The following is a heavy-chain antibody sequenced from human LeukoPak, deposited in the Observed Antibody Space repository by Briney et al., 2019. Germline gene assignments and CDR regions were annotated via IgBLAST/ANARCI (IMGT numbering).Heavy chain of an antibody. J-gene: IGHJ5*02. V-gene: IGHV3-53*01. CDR1: GFNVNVNY. D-gene: IGHD2-15*01. CDR3: AKDKLLLPINWFDP. CDR2: ISSDGKT. Sequence: GGSLRLSCAASGFNVNVNYMSWVRQAPGKGLEWVAVISSDGKTYYADSVKGRFTISRDSSKNTLFLQMNSLRAEDTALYYCAKDKLLLPINWFDPWGQGTLVTVSS.